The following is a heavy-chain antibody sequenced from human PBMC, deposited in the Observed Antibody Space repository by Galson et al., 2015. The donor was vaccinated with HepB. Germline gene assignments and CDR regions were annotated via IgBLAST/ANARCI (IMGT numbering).Heavy chain of an antibody. D-gene: IGHD6-25*01. CDR3: AREGLDNSSAAGNFDY. J-gene: IGHJ4*02. CDR1: GFTFSRYA. CDR2: ISYDGSNK. V-gene: IGHV3-30-3*01. Sequence: SLRLSCAASGFTFSRYAMHWVRQAPGKGLEWVAVISYDGSNKYYADSVKGRFTISRDNSKNTLYLQMNSLRAEDTAVYYCAREGLDNSSAAGNFDYWGQGTLVTVSS.